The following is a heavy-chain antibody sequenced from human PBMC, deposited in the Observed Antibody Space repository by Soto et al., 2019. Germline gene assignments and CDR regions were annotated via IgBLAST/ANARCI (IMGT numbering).Heavy chain of an antibody. Sequence: QVQLVQSGAEVKKPGASVKVSCKASGYTFTSYYMHWVRQAPGQGLEWMGIINPSGGRASYAQKHQGRGTMASETSTSTVYMELSGLGSEDTAVFYCARASSVVPLDYWGQGTLVTVSS. CDR2: INPSGGRA. CDR1: GYTFTSYY. D-gene: IGHD2-21*01. CDR3: ARASSVVPLDY. J-gene: IGHJ4*02. V-gene: IGHV1-46*01.